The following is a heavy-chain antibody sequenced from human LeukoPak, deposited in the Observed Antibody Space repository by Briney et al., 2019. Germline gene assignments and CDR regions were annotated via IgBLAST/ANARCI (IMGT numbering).Heavy chain of an antibody. V-gene: IGHV1-46*01. Sequence: ASVKVSCKASGYTFTSYYMHWVRQAPGQGLEWMGIINPSGGRISYAQKFQGRVTMTRDTSTSTVYMELSSLRSEDTAVYYCASYYGSGVYFDYWGQGALVTVSS. CDR1: GYTFTSYY. D-gene: IGHD3-10*01. CDR2: INPSGGRI. J-gene: IGHJ4*02. CDR3: ASYYGSGVYFDY.